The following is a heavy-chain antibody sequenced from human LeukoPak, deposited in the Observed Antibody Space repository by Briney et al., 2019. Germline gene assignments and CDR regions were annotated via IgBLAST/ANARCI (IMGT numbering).Heavy chain of an antibody. CDR3: ARIGRDGQFDY. D-gene: IGHD1-26*01. CDR2: ISSSSSYI. V-gene: IGHV3-21*01. Sequence: GGSLRLSCAASGFTFSSYSMNWVRQAPGKGLEWVSFISSSSSYIYYADSVKGRFTISRDNAKNSLYLQMNSLRAEDTAVYYCARIGRDGQFDYWGQGTLVTVSS. CDR1: GFTFSSYS. J-gene: IGHJ4*02.